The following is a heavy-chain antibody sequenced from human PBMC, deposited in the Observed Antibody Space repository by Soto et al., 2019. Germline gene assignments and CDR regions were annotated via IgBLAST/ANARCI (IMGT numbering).Heavy chain of an antibody. CDR2: ISAYNGNT. J-gene: IGHJ6*03. Sequence: QDRLVQSGVEVKKPGASVRVSCKATGYSFTNYGITWVRQAPGQGCEWMGWISAYNGNTNYAQKFQGRVTLTTDASTSTAYLEWRSLRSDDTAVYYCARDGGVGPPIAPNTYYNYYMDVWGKGTTVTVSS. D-gene: IGHD2-15*01. CDR1: GYSFTNYG. V-gene: IGHV1-18*01. CDR3: ARDGGVGPPIAPNTYYNYYMDV.